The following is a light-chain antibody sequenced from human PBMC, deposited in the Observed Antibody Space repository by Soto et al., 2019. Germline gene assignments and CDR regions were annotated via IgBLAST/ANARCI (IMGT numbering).Light chain of an antibody. Sequence: QSVLTQPPSASGSPGQSVTISCTGTSSDVGGYDYVSWYQQHPGKAPKLMIYEVTIRPSGVSDRFSGSKSGNTASLTASGLQAEDEAGYYCSSYTGGNPSYVFGTGTKVTVL. J-gene: IGLJ1*01. CDR1: SSDVGGYDY. CDR3: SSYTGGNPSYV. V-gene: IGLV2-8*01. CDR2: EVT.